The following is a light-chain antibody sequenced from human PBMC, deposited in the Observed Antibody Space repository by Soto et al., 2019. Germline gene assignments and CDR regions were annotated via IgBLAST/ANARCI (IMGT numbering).Light chain of an antibody. CDR2: DKP. V-gene: IGKV3-20*01. CDR3: QQYGSSPWT. CDR1: QGIGDT. Sequence: EVVLTQSPATLSVSPGEGVTLSCRASQGIGDTLAWYRHKPGQTPRLLIYDKPASATGVPARFSGSRSGTDFALTISRLEPEDFAVYYCQQYGSSPWTFGQGTKVDIK. J-gene: IGKJ1*01.